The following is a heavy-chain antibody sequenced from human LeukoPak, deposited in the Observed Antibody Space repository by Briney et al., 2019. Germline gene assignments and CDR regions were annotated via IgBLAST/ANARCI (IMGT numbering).Heavy chain of an antibody. V-gene: IGHV3-30*03. Sequence: GSSLRLSCAASGFTFSNYGIHWVRQAPGKGLEWLALISYDGSNKYYADSVKGRFTISRDNSKNTLYLQMSSLQTEDTAVYYCAPDEGGDYVGLDYWGQGTLVSVSS. D-gene: IGHD4-17*01. CDR2: ISYDGSNK. J-gene: IGHJ4*02. CDR1: GFTFSNYG. CDR3: APDEGGDYVGLDY.